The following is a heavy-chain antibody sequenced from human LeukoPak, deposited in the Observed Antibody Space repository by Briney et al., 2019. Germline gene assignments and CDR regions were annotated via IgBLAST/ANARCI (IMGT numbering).Heavy chain of an antibody. V-gene: IGHV3-21*01. CDR1: GFTFSSYS. Sequence: GGSLRLSCAASGFTFSSYSMNWVRQAPGKGLEWVPSISSSSSYIYYADSVKGRFTISRDNAKNSLYLQMNSLRAEDTAVYYYARDAAPYSYDSSGYAFDIWGQGTMVTVSS. J-gene: IGHJ3*02. CDR2: ISSSSSYI. D-gene: IGHD3-22*01. CDR3: ARDAAPYSYDSSGYAFDI.